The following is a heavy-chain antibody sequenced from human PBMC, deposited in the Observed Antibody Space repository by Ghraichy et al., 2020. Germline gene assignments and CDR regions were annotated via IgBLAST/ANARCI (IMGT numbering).Heavy chain of an antibody. CDR2: IYTSGST. CDR1: GGSISSYY. Sequence: SQTLSLTCTVSGGSISSYYWSWIRQPPGKGLEWIGYIYTSGSTNYNPSLKSRVTISVDTSKNQFSLKLSSVTAADTAVYYCARQSGQYLTYYFDYWGQGTLVTVSS. CDR3: ARQSGQYLTYYFDY. D-gene: IGHD3-9*01. J-gene: IGHJ4*02. V-gene: IGHV4-4*09.